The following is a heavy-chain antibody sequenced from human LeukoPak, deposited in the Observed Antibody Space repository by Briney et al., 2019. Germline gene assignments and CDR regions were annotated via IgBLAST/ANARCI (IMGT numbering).Heavy chain of an antibody. CDR2: INHSGST. CDR3: ARVVREVYIWFGELPPKNWFDP. D-gene: IGHD3-10*01. J-gene: IGHJ5*02. CDR1: GGSFSGYY. Sequence: SETLSLTCAVYGGSFSGYYWSWIRQPPGKGLEWSGEINHSGSTNYNPSPKSRVTISVDTSKNQFSLKLSSVTAADTAVYYCARVVREVYIWFGELPPKNWFDPWGQGTLVTVSS. V-gene: IGHV4-34*01.